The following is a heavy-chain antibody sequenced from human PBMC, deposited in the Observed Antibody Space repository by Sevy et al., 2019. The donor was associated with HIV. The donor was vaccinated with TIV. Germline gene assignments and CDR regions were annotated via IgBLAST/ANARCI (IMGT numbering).Heavy chain of an antibody. CDR1: GFSLSDHY. D-gene: IGHD1-26*01. CDR2: IRNTAKGYTT. V-gene: IGHV3-72*01. CDR3: TRGASGKYGGYYHALDV. Sequence: GGSLRLSCEASGFSLSDHYMDWVRQAPGMGLEWVGRIRNTAKGYTTEDAASVKGRFSVSSDDSKSSLYLQMKSLKTEDTAVYYCTRGASGKYGGYYHALDVWGQGTTVTVSS. J-gene: IGHJ6*02.